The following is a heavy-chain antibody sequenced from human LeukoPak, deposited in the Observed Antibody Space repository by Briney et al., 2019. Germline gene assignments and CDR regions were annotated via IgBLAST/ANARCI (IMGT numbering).Heavy chain of an antibody. CDR1: GFTVSSNY. CDR3: TTAAGYNYGQY. V-gene: IGHV3-53*01. CDR2: LYIGGNT. J-gene: IGHJ4*02. D-gene: IGHD5-18*01. Sequence: GGSLRLSCAASGFTVSSNYMNWVRQAPGKGLEWVSALYIGGNTYYADSVRGRFTITRDNTKNTLYLQMNSLRAEDTAIYYCTTAAGYNYGQYWGQGTLVTVSS.